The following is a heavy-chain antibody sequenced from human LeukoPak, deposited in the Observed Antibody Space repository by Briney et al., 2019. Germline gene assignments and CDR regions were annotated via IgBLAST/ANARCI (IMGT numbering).Heavy chain of an antibody. J-gene: IGHJ4*02. CDR2: ISSSGSTI. Sequence: PGGSLRLSCAASGFTLSSYEMTWVRQAPGKGVEGVSYISSSGSTIYYADSVKGRFTISRDNAKNSLYLQMNSLRAEDTAVYYCARVIRTVTTYYFDYWGQGTLVTVSS. V-gene: IGHV3-48*03. CDR1: GFTLSSYE. D-gene: IGHD4-17*01. CDR3: ARVIRTVTTYYFDY.